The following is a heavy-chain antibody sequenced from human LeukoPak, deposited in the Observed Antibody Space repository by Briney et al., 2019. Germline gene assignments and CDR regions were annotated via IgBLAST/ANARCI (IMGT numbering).Heavy chain of an antibody. CDR2: MYYSGST. CDR1: GGSISSYY. CDR3: ARHRTIYYDSSGYWV. J-gene: IGHJ4*02. V-gene: IGHV4-39*01. Sequence: SETLSLTCTVSGGSISSYYWSWIRQPPGKGLEWIGSMYYSGSTYYNPSLKSRVTISVDTSKNQFSLKLSSATAADTAVYYCARHRTIYYDSSGYWVWGQGTLVTVSS. D-gene: IGHD3-22*01.